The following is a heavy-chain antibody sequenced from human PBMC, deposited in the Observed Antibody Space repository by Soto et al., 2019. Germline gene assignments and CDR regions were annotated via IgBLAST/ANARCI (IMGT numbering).Heavy chain of an antibody. V-gene: IGHV3-15*01. J-gene: IGHJ4*02. CDR2: IKSKTDGGTT. CDR3: TTDGPICYGDYVPNYFDY. D-gene: IGHD4-17*01. Sequence: EVQLVESGGGLVKPGGSLRLSCAASGFTFSNAWMSWVRQAPGKGLEWVGRIKSKTDGGTTDYAAPVKGRFTISRDDSKNTLYLQMNSLKTEDTAVYYCTTDGPICYGDYVPNYFDYWGQGTLVTVSS. CDR1: GFTFSNAW.